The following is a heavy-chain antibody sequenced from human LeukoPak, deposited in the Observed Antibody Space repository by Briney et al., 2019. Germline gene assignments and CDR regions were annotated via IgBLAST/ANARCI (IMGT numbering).Heavy chain of an antibody. CDR1: GGTFSSYA. D-gene: IGHD3-9*01. V-gene: IGHV1-69*01. CDR2: IIPIFGTA. Sequence: ASVKVSCKASGGTFSSYAISWVRQAPGQGLEWMGGIIPIFGTANYAQKFQGRVTITADESTSTAYMELSSLRSEDTAVYYCARGELRYFDWPSDYFDYWGQGTLVTASS. CDR3: ARGELRYFDWPSDYFDY. J-gene: IGHJ4*02.